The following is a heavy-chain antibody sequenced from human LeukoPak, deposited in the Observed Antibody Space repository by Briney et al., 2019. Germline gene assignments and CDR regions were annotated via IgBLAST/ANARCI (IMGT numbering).Heavy chain of an antibody. J-gene: IGHJ4*02. CDR3: ARDSSSEGPLEY. CDR1: GFTFSASA. V-gene: IGHV3-73*01. Sequence: GGSLRLSCAASGFTFSASAVHWVRQASGKGLEWIGRIRSKTNNYATAYADSLKGRFTVSRDDSKNAAYLQMNSLKTEDSAVYFCARDSSSEGPLEYWGQGTRVTVSS. CDR2: IRSKTNNYAT. D-gene: IGHD3-22*01.